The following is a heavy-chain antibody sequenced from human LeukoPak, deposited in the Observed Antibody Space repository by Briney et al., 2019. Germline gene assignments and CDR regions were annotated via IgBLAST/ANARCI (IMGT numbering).Heavy chain of an antibody. CDR2: TYPSGNT. D-gene: IGHD6-13*01. Sequence: SETLSLTCTVSGASISSYYWSWIRQPAGKGLEWIGHTYPSGNTNYNPSPKTRVTISVDKSKNQFSLKLNSVTAADTAVYYCARSDGSSWYYFDFWGQGTLVTVSS. CDR3: ARSDGSSWYYFDF. CDR1: GASISSYY. V-gene: IGHV4-4*07. J-gene: IGHJ4*02.